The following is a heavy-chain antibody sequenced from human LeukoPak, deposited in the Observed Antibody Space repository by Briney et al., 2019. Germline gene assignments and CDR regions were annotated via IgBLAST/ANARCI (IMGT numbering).Heavy chain of an antibody. J-gene: IGHJ3*02. V-gene: IGHV4-61*02. CDR1: GDSISSGDYY. D-gene: IGHD3-22*01. CDR3: ARGPYSYDSSGAFDI. CDR2: ISSSGST. Sequence: SETLSLTCSVSGDSISSGDYYWSWIRQPAGKGLEWIGRISSSGSTNYTPSLKSRATISVDTSKNQFSLKLSSVTAADTAVYFCARGPYSYDSSGAFDIWGQGTMVTVSS.